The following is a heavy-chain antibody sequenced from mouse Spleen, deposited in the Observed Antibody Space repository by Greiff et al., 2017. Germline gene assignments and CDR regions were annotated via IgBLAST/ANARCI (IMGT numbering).Heavy chain of an antibody. J-gene: IGHJ1*01. Sequence: EVQLVESGGGLVKPGGSLKLSCAASGFTFSSYTMSWVRQTPEKRLEWVATISSGGSYTYYPDSVKGRFTISRDNAKNTLYLQMSSLKSEDTAMYYCTSLVGDWYFDVWGAGTTVTVSS. CDR2: ISSGGSYT. D-gene: IGHD1-1*02. CDR1: GFTFSSYT. CDR3: TSLVGDWYFDV. V-gene: IGHV5-6-4*01.